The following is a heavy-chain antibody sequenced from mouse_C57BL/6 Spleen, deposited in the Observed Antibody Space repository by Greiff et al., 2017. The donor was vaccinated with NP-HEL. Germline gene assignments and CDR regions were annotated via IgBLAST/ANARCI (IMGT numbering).Heavy chain of an antibody. Sequence: QVQLRQSGPELVKPGASVKISCKASGYEFGGSWRTGGKQRPGRGLEGIGRIFPEDGDTTYNGKFKGKATLTADKSSSTAYMQLSSLTSEDSAVYFCAKTGTWGFDYWGQGTTLTVSS. D-gene: IGHD4-1*01. CDR2: IFPEDGDT. J-gene: IGHJ2*01. CDR1: GYEFGGSW. CDR3: AKTGTWGFDY. V-gene: IGHV1-82*01.